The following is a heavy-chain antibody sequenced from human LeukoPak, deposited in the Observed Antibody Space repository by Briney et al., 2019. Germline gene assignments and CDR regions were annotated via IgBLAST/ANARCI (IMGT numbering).Heavy chain of an antibody. CDR3: AKNVLRYFDWLLWCFDY. D-gene: IGHD3-9*01. CDR1: GFTFSSYA. V-gene: IGHV3-30*04. Sequence: GGPLRLSCAASGFTFSSYAMHWVRQAPGKGLEWVAVISYDGSNKYYADSVKGRFTISRDNSKNTLYLQMNSLRAEDTAVYYCAKNVLRYFDWLLWCFDYWGQGTLVTVSS. CDR2: ISYDGSNK. J-gene: IGHJ4*02.